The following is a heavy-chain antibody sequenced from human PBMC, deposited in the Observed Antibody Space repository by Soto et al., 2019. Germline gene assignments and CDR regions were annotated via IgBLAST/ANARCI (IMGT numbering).Heavy chain of an antibody. CDR2: ISYDGGNT. D-gene: IGHD4-17*01. CDR3: AREVRANLNDFGDYEWFDP. Sequence: GGSLRLSCAASGFTFSRYGMHWVRQGPAKGLERVSFISYDGGNTDYVGSVKGRFTISRDNSKNTLYLQMRSLRAEDTAVYFCAREVRANLNDFGDYEWFDPWGQGTLVTVSS. J-gene: IGHJ5*02. CDR1: GFTFSRYG. V-gene: IGHV3-30*03.